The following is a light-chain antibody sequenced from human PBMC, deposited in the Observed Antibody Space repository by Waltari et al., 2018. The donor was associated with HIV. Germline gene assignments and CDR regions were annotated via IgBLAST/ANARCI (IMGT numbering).Light chain of an antibody. Sequence: DIVMTQSPDSLPVSLGERATITCKSSQSVLYKSNNKNHLAWYQHKVGQPPKWLIYWASVRESGVPERFSVSGSGTDFTLTISSLQAEDVAVYYCQQYYGDIWTFGQGTKVEIK. CDR1: QSVLYKSNNKNH. CDR2: WAS. V-gene: IGKV4-1*01. J-gene: IGKJ1*01. CDR3: QQYYGDIWT.